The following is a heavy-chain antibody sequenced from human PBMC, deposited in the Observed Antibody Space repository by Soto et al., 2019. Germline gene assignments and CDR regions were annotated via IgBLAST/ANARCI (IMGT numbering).Heavy chain of an antibody. V-gene: IGHV1-18*01. CDR1: GYTFTSYG. J-gene: IGHJ6*02. CDR2: LSAYNGNT. Sequence: QVQLVQSGAEVKKPGASVKVSCKASGYTFTSYGISWVRQAPGQGLEWMGWLSAYNGNTNYAQKLQGRVTMPTDTATSTAYMELRSLRSDDTAVYYCAIPLAARPIYYYGMDVWGQGTTVTVSS. CDR3: AIPLAARPIYYYGMDV. D-gene: IGHD6-6*01.